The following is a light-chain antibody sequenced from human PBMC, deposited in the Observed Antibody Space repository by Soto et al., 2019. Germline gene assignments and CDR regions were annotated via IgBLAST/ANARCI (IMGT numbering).Light chain of an antibody. CDR1: ESISNW. CDR3: EQYGSTPLT. CDR2: DAS. V-gene: IGKV1-5*01. Sequence: DIQMTQSPSILSASVGDRVAITCRANESISNWLAWYQQKPGKAPQVLIYDASRLESGVPVRFSGSGSGTEFTLTISRLEPEDFAVYYCEQYGSTPLTFGGGTKVEIK. J-gene: IGKJ4*01.